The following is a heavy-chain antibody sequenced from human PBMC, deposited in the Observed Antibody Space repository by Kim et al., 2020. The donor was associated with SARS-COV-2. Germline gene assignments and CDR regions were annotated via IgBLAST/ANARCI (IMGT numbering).Heavy chain of an antibody. CDR3: AKETRGGYNFDY. D-gene: IGHD5-12*01. V-gene: IGHV3-23*01. J-gene: IGHJ4*02. CDR2: ISGSGGRT. Sequence: GGSLRLSCAASGFIFRSYDMSWVRQAPGRGLEWVSAISGSGGRTYYADSVKGRFTISRDNSKNTLYLQMNSLRAEDTAIYYCAKETRGGYNFDYWGQGTLVTVSS. CDR1: GFIFRSYD.